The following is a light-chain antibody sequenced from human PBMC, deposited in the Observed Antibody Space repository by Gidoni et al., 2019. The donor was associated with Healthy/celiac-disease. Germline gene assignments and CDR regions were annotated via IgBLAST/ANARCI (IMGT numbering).Light chain of an antibody. J-gene: IGKJ1*01. CDR2: AAS. Sequence: DIQMTQSPSSLSASVGDRVTITCRASQSISSYVNWYQQKTGKAPKLLIYAASSLQSGVPSRFSGSGSGTDFTLTISSLQPEDFATYYCQQSYSTPRGTFGQXTKVEIK. CDR3: QQSYSTPRGT. CDR1: QSISSY. V-gene: IGKV1-39*01.